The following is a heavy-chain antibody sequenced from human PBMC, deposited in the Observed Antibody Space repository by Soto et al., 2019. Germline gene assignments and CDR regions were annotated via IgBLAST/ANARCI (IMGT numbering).Heavy chain of an antibody. CDR1: GYTFTSYG. D-gene: IGHD2-15*01. CDR2: ISAYNGNT. Sequence: ASVKVSCKASGYTFTSYGISWVRQAPGQGLEWMGWISAYNGNTNYAQKLQGRITMTTDTSTSTAYMELRSLRSDDTAVYYCARGYCSGGSCYFYHYYYMDVWGKGTTVTVSS. CDR3: ARGYCSGGSCYFYHYYYMDV. J-gene: IGHJ6*03. V-gene: IGHV1-18*01.